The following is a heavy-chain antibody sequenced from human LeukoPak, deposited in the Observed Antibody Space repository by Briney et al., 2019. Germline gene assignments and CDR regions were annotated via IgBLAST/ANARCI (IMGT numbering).Heavy chain of an antibody. CDR1: GFTFSSYA. CDR3: AKDRYGDYVGFSY. D-gene: IGHD4-17*01. Sequence: PGGSLRLSCAASGFTFSSYAMSWVRQAPGKGLEWVSAISDSGGSTYYADSVKGRFTISRDNSKNTLYLQLTSLRVEDTAVYYCAKDRYGDYVGFSYWGQGTLVTVSS. CDR2: ISDSGGST. J-gene: IGHJ4*02. V-gene: IGHV3-23*01.